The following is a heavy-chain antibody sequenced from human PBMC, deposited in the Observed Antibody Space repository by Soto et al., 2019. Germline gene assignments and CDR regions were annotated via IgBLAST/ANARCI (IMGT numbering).Heavy chain of an antibody. J-gene: IGHJ5*02. CDR3: ARGIPYYYGSGIDLENWFDP. CDR2: ISAYNGNT. D-gene: IGHD3-10*01. Sequence: GASVKVSCKASGYTFTSYGISWVRQAPGQGLEWMGWISAYNGNTNYAQKLQGRVTMTTDTSTSTAYMELRSLRSDDTAVYYCARGIPYYYGSGIDLENWFDPWRQGTLVTVSS. V-gene: IGHV1-18*04. CDR1: GYTFTSYG.